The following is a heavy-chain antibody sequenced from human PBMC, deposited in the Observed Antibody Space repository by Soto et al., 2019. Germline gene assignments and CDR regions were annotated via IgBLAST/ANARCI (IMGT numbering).Heavy chain of an antibody. CDR2: MFYSGSS. CDR3: ARHGIDCSGGTCYSVFDY. J-gene: IGHJ4*02. Sequence: QLQLQESGPGLVSPSTTLSLSCTVSGGSITNGRYYWGWVRQPPGVGLEWIGSMFYSGSSYYNPSLKSRVSVSVDTSKNQFSLKLNSATAADTAVYYCARHGIDCSGGTCYSVFDYWGQGTLVTVSS. D-gene: IGHD2-15*01. CDR1: GGSITNGRYY. V-gene: IGHV4-39*01.